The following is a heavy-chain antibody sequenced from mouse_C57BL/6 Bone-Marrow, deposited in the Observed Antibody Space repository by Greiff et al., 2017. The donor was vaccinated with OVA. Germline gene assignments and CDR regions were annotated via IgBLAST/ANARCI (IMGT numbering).Heavy chain of an antibody. J-gene: IGHJ2*01. Sequence: VQLQESGPGLVQPSQSLSITCTVSGFSLTSYGVHWVRQSPGKGLEWLGVIWSGGSTDSNAAFISRLSISKDNSKSQVFFKMNSLQADDTAIYYCAAGSSYGYFDYWGQGTTLTVSS. CDR2: IWSGGST. V-gene: IGHV2-2*01. CDR3: AAGSSYGYFDY. D-gene: IGHD1-1*01. CDR1: GFSLTSYG.